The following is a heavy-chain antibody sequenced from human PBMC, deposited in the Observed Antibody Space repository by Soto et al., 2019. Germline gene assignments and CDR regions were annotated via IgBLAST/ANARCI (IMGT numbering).Heavy chain of an antibody. J-gene: IGHJ6*02. CDR1: GGTFSSYA. D-gene: IGHD3-3*01. Sequence: QVQLVQSGAEVKKPGSSVKVSCKASGGTFSSYAISWVRQAPGQGLEWMGGIIPVFGTANYAQKFQGRVAVTADESTSTAYMELSSLRSEDAAVYFCASSRITVFGVPPMATYNHYAVDVWGQGTTVTVSS. CDR2: IIPVFGTA. CDR3: ASSRITVFGVPPMATYNHYAVDV. V-gene: IGHV1-69*01.